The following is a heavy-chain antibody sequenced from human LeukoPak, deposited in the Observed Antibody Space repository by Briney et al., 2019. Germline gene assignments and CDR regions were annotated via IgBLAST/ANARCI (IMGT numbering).Heavy chain of an antibody. V-gene: IGHV4-31*03. J-gene: IGHJ4*02. CDR1: GGSISSGGYY. CDR2: IYYSGST. Sequence: EPSETLSLTRTVSGGSISSGGYYWXWIRQHPGKGLEWIGYIYYSGSTYYNPSLKSRVTISVDTSKNQFSLKLSSVTAADTAVYYCAGSIVVVVAATFDYWGQGTLVTVSS. CDR3: AGSIVVVVAATFDY. D-gene: IGHD2-15*01.